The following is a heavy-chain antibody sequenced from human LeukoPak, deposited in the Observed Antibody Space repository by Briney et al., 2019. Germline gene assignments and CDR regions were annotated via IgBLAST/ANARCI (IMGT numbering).Heavy chain of an antibody. J-gene: IGHJ4*02. V-gene: IGHV3-7*01. CDR3: VSAPNSYYLDH. CDR1: GFTFTTYW. CDR2: IKEDGSEK. Sequence: GGSLRLSCAAPGFTFTTYWMTWVRQVPGKGLEWVANIKEDGSEKYYVDSVEGRFAISRDNTKNSLYLQMNNLRAEDTAVYYCVSAPNSYYLDHWGQGTLVTVTS.